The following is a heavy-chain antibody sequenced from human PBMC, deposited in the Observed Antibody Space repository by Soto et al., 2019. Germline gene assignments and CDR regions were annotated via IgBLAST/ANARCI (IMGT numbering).Heavy chain of an antibody. CDR2: IYYSGST. J-gene: IGHJ6*03. D-gene: IGHD3-10*01. CDR1: GGSISSGGYY. V-gene: IGHV4-31*03. CDR3: ARVAQNERVWFGETHPRPYYYYYYYMDV. Sequence: SETLSLTCTVSGGSISSGGYYWSWIRQHPGKGLEWIGYIYYSGSTYYNPSLKSRVTISVDTSKNQFSLKLSSVTAADTAVYYCARVAQNERVWFGETHPRPYYYYYYYMDVWGKGTTVTVSS.